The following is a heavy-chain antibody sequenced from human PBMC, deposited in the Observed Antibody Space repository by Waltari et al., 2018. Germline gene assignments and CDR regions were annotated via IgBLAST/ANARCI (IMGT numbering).Heavy chain of an antibody. CDR3: AKDFGVGYHWFSP. J-gene: IGHJ5*02. Sequence: QVQLVESGGGVVQPGGSLRLSCAASGFNFNHYGMHWVRQAPGQGLEWVAVRWFEGSNEYYADSVKGRFTISRDNSKNTLYLQMNSLRDEDTAVYYCAKDFGVGYHWFSPWGQGTLVTVSS. D-gene: IGHD3-16*01. CDR1: GFNFNHYG. CDR2: RWFEGSNE. V-gene: IGHV3-33*06.